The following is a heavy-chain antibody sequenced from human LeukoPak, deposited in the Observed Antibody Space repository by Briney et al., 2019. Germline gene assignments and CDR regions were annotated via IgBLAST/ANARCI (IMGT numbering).Heavy chain of an antibody. Sequence: SETLSLTCTVSGGSMNYYYWSWIRQPPGQGLEWIGYIHYSGSANYNPSLKSRVTISVDTSKNQFSLKLSSVTAADTAVYYCARSPTLYFGADYWGQGTLVTVSS. CDR2: IHYSGSA. J-gene: IGHJ4*02. D-gene: IGHD3-10*01. CDR1: GGSMNYYY. V-gene: IGHV4-59*01. CDR3: ARSPTLYFGADY.